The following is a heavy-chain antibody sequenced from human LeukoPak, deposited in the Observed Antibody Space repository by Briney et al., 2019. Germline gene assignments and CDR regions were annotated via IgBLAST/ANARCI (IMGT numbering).Heavy chain of an antibody. CDR2: FYYSGST. V-gene: IGHV4-39*01. J-gene: IGHJ6*03. Sequence: SETLSLTCTVSGGSISSRPYCWGWIRQPPGKGLEWLGSFYYSGSTYYKPSLKSRVTISVDTSKNQISLKLSSVTAADTAVYYCARQLYVSGSYYAPMDVWGKGTTVTISS. CDR1: GGSISSRPYC. CDR3: ARQLYVSGSYYAPMDV. D-gene: IGHD3-10*01.